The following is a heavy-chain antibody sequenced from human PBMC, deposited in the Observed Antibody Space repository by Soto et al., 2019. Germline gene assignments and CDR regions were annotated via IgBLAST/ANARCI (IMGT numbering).Heavy chain of an antibody. D-gene: IGHD3-22*01. J-gene: IGHJ4*02. CDR2: IRGNNGDT. CDR3: AMVNSDSYYYFDY. CDR1: GFTFSFCA. Sequence: EVQLLESGGGLVQPGGSLRLSCAASGFTFSFCAMSWVRQAPGKGLEWVSSIRGNNGDTYYADSVKGRFTISRDNSKNTLYLQMNTLRFEDTAVYYCAMVNSDSYYYFDYWGQGALVTVSS. V-gene: IGHV3-23*01.